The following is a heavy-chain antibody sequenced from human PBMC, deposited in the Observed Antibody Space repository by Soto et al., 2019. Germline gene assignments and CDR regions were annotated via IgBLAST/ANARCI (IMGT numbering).Heavy chain of an antibody. D-gene: IGHD6-19*01. CDR3: AKTANGWFIAFDI. V-gene: IGHV3-23*01. J-gene: IGHJ3*02. CDR2: ISGSGGTT. CDR1: GFTFSSYA. Sequence: EVQLLESGGGLVQPGGSLRLSCAASGFTFSSYAMSWVRQAPGKGLEWVSAISGSGGTTYYADSVKGRFTFSRDNSKNTLYLQMNSLTAEDTAVYYCAKTANGWFIAFDIWGQGTMVTVSS.